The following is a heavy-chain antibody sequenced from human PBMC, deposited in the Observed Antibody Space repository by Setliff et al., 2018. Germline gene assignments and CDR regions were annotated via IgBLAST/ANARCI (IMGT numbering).Heavy chain of an antibody. CDR3: ARDGVSYGMDV. CDR2: IKSEADGGTS. J-gene: IGHJ6*02. CDR1: GFTLNNAW. Sequence: GGSLRLSCEASGFTLNNAWISWVRQAPGKGLEWVGRIKSEADGGTSDYGTPVKGRFTISRDNAKNSLFLQMNSLRVEDTAVYYCARDGVSYGMDVWGQGTTVTVSS. V-gene: IGHV3-15*01.